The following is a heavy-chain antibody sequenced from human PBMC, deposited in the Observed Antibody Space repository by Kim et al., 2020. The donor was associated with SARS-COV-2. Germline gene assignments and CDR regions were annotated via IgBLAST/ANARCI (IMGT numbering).Heavy chain of an antibody. CDR3: ARPRGQQISEKAFEI. J-gene: IGHJ3*02. Sequence: GESLKISCKGSGYSITTYWIAWVRQMPGKGLEWMGSIYPADADTRYSPSFQGQVTISADKSTDTAYLQWGSLKASDTAMYYCARPRGQQISEKAFEIWGQGTVVIVSS. V-gene: IGHV5-51*01. D-gene: IGHD6-13*01. CDR1: GYSITTYW. CDR2: IYPADADT.